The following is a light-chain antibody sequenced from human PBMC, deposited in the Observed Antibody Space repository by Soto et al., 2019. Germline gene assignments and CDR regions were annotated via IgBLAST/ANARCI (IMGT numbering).Light chain of an antibody. V-gene: IGKV1-33*01. Sequence: DRVTITCQASQHITNNLSFYHQKPGRAPNRLIFHAAKLGKGVTPGLCGSGWGADFSFIITSRQGEDLVTVYCHQHYGHSPLTFGQGTRLEIK. J-gene: IGKJ5*01. CDR3: HQHYGHSPLT. CDR2: HAA. CDR1: QHITNN.